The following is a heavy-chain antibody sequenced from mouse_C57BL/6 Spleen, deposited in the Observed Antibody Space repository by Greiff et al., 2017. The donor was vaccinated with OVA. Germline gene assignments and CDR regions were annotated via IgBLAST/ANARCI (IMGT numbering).Heavy chain of an antibody. CDR3: ARTAYDAYYTDY. V-gene: IGHV1-82*01. CDR1: GYAFSSSW. J-gene: IGHJ2*01. D-gene: IGHD2-3*01. CDR2: IYPGDGDT. Sequence: VQLQQSGPELVKPGASVKISCKASGYAFSSSWMNWVKQRPGKGLEWIGRIYPGDGDTNYNGKFKGKATLTADKSSSTAYMQLSSLTSEDSAVYFCARTAYDAYYTDYWGQGTTLTVSS.